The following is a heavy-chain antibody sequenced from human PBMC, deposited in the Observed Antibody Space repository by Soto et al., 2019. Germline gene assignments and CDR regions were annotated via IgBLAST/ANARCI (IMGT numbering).Heavy chain of an antibody. CDR2: IHHSGST. CDR3: AKARHYDFLTAFGRDFDC. V-gene: IGHV4-4*02. D-gene: IGHD3-9*01. CDR1: AGSIRSSNW. J-gene: IGHJ4*02. Sequence: SETLSLTCTVSAGSIRSSNWWTWVRQTPGKGLEWIGEIHHSGSTNYNPSLKSRVTISVDKSKNQFSLKLTSVTAEDTALYYCAKARHYDFLTAFGRDFDCWGQGTLVTVSS.